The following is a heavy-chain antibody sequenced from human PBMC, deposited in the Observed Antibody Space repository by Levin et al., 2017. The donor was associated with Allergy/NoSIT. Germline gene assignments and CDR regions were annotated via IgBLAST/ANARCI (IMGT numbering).Heavy chain of an antibody. V-gene: IGHV3-33*01. J-gene: IGHJ5*02. D-gene: IGHD2-2*01. CDR3: ARLVSTSWSGGWFDP. Sequence: PGESLRLSCAASGFTFSSYGMQWVRQAPGKGLEWVAVIWYDGSIRYYADSVKGRCTISRDNSKNTLYLEMNSLRGEDTAVYYCARLVSTSWSGGWFDPWGQGTLVTVSS. CDR1: GFTFSSYG. CDR2: IWYDGSIR.